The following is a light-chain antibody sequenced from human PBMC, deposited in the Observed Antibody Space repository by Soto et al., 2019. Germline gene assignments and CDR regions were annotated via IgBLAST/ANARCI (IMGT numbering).Light chain of an antibody. CDR1: NSDIGSYNL. J-gene: IGLJ2*01. CDR2: EVI. V-gene: IGLV2-23*02. CDR3: CSYAGSSIFV. Sequence: QSVLTQPASVSGSPGQSITISCTGSNSDIGSYNLVSWYQHHPGKAPKLMISEVIRRPSGVSNRFPGSKSGNTASLTISGLQAEDEADYYCCSYAGSSIFVFGGGTKLTVL.